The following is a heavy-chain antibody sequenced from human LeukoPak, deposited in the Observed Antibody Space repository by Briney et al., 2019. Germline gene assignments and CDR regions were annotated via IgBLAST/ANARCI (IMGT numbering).Heavy chain of an antibody. D-gene: IGHD3-22*01. V-gene: IGHV3-23*01. J-gene: IGHJ5*01. Sequence: GGPLRLSCQASGFTFYMYAMSWVRQAPGKGLEWVASMCGTAGCTFYPDSVKGRFTISRDNSKNVLYPRKNSLTAEDTAIYYCAKDRPNFHENSGHYYRRDGDSWGQGTLVTVSS. CDR2: MCGTAGCT. CDR1: GFTFYMYA. CDR3: AKDRPNFHENSGHYYRRDGDS.